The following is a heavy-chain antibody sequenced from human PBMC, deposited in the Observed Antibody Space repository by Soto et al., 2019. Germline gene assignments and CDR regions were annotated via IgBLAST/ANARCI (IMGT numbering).Heavy chain of an antibody. CDR2: TYYRSKWYN. D-gene: IGHD6-13*01. CDR3: ARVGYSSSQYGMDV. J-gene: IGHJ6*02. Sequence: SQTLSLPCAISGYSVSSNSSACNFIRQSASRGLEWLGRTYYRSKWYNDYAVSVKSRITINPDTSKNQFSLQLNSVTPEDTAVYYCARVGYSSSQYGMDVWGQGTTVTVSS. V-gene: IGHV6-1*01. CDR1: GYSVSSNSSA.